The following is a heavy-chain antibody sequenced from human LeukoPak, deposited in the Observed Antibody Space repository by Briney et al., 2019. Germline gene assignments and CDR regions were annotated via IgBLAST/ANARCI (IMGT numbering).Heavy chain of an antibody. CDR1: GYTFTSYD. V-gene: IGHV1-8*01. CDR3: ARARRITGTITFYYMDV. J-gene: IGHJ6*03. CDR2: MNPNSGNT. D-gene: IGHD1-7*01. Sequence: ASVKVSCKASGYTFTSYDINWVRQATGQGHEWMGWMNPNSGNTGYAQKFQGRVTMTRNTSISTAYMELSSLRSEDTAVYYCARARRITGTITFYYMDVWGKGTTVTVS.